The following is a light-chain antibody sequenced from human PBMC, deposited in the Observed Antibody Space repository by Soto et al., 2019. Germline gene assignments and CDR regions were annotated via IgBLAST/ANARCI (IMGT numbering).Light chain of an antibody. CDR2: GTS. V-gene: IGKV3-20*01. CDR1: QTIGRNY. J-gene: IGKJ4*01. CDR3: QQYASSPLLT. Sequence: EIVLTQSPGTLSVSPGETATLSCRASQTIGRNYLAWYQQKPGQAPRLLIFGTSTRATGIPDRFSGSGSGTDFTLSISRLEPEDFAVYYCQQYASSPLLTFGGGTKVDIK.